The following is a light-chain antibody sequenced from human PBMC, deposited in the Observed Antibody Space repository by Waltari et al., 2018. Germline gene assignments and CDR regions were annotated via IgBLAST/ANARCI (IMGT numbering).Light chain of an antibody. Sequence: SYALSQPPSVSVSPGQTARITCSGDALPQQYAFWYQQRPGQAPVLLIYKDIERPSGLPERFSGSSSGTSVTLTISGVQAEDEADYYCQSADSSASYKVFGGGTKLTVL. J-gene: IGLJ2*01. CDR3: QSADSSASYKV. V-gene: IGLV3-25*03. CDR2: KDI. CDR1: ALPQQY.